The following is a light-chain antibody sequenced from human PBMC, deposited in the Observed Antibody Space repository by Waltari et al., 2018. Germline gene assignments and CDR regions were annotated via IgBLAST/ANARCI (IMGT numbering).Light chain of an antibody. Sequence: QSALTQPASVSGSPGQAITISCTGTSTNVGGYNLVSWYRQYPGQAPELMIFGFSERPPGSSNRLSGSKSGTTATLTISGRQAEDEADYYCLSYSGRSDYVFGTGTRV. J-gene: IGLJ1*01. CDR1: STNVGGYNL. CDR3: LSYSGRSDYV. V-gene: IGLV2-23*02. CDR2: GFS.